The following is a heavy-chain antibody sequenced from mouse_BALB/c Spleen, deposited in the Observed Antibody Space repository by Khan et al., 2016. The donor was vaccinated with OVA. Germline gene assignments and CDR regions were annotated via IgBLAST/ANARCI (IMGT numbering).Heavy chain of an antibody. CDR3: ARRAYYYDSEGFAY. V-gene: IGHV5-6*01. Sequence: EVQVVESGGDVVKPGGSLKLSCAASGFTFSTYGMSWVRQTPDKRLEWVATVSTGGHYTYYPDTVKGRFTISRDNAKNTLYLQMSSLKSEDTAMFYCARRAYYYDSEGFAYWGQGTLVTVSA. J-gene: IGHJ3*01. CDR1: GFTFSTYG. D-gene: IGHD1-1*01. CDR2: VSTGGHYT.